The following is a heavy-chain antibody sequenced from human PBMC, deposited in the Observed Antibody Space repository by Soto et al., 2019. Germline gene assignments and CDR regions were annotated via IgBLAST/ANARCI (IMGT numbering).Heavy chain of an antibody. D-gene: IGHD1-26*01. CDR2: INIDGTTT. Sequence: EVQLVESGGGLVQPGGSLRLSCAASGFAFSTKWMHWVRQGPGKGLVWVSRINIDGTTTNYADSVKGRFTISRDNAKNMLYLQMDSLRAEDTAVDYCARIPYSDTDPCPWGQGTLVTVSS. J-gene: IGHJ5*02. CDR1: GFAFSTKW. CDR3: ARIPYSDTDPCP. V-gene: IGHV3-74*01.